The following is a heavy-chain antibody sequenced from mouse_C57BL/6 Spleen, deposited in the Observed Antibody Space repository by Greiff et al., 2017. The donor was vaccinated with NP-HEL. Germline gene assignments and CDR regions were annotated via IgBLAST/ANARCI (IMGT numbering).Heavy chain of an antibody. J-gene: IGHJ4*01. V-gene: IGHV1-72*01. CDR2: IDPNSGGT. Sequence: QVQLKESGAELVKPGASVKLSCKASGYTFTSYWMHWVKQRPGRGLEWIGRIDPNSGGTKYNEKFKSKATLTVDKPSSTAYMQLSSLTSEDSAVYYCARDSNDGVYAMDYWGQGTSVTVSS. CDR1: GYTFTSYW. D-gene: IGHD2-12*01. CDR3: ARDSNDGVYAMDY.